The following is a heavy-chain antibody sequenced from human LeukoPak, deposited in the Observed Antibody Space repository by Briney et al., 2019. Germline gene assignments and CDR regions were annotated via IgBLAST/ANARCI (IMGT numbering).Heavy chain of an antibody. Sequence: NPGGSLGLSCAASGFTFSNYSMNWVRQAPGKGLEWVSSIGSTSHFRYYADSLKGRVTISRDNAKNSLYLQMSSLRVEDTAVYYCARSCDGDCYSDYWGQGTLVTVSS. J-gene: IGHJ4*02. D-gene: IGHD2-21*02. CDR2: IGSTSHFR. CDR3: ARSCDGDCYSDY. CDR1: GFTFSNYS. V-gene: IGHV3-21*01.